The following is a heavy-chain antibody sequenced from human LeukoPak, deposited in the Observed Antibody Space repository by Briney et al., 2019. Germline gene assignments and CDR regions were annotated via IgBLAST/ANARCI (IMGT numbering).Heavy chain of an antibody. J-gene: IGHJ4*02. CDR2: ISGSGGST. D-gene: IGHD6-19*01. V-gene: IGHV3-23*01. CDR1: GGSISSRP. Sequence: ETLSLTCTVSGGSISSRPYYWGWVRQSPGKGLEWVSAISGSGGSTYYADSVMGRFTISRDNSKNTLYLQLNSLSADDTAVYYCARNSGWYGVSWGQGTLVTVSS. CDR3: ARNSGWYGVS.